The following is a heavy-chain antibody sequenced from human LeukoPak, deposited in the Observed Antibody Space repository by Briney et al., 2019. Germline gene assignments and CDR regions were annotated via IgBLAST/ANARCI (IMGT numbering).Heavy chain of an antibody. CDR1: GYTLTELS. J-gene: IGHJ4*02. CDR2: FDPEDGET. D-gene: IGHD3-3*01. Sequence: ASVKVSCKVSGYTLTELSMHWVRQAPGKGLEWMGGFDPEDGETIYAQKFQGRVTMTEDTSTDTAYMELSSLRSEDTAVYYYATVFWSGYYIYFDYWGQGTLVTVSS. CDR3: ATVFWSGYYIYFDY. V-gene: IGHV1-24*01.